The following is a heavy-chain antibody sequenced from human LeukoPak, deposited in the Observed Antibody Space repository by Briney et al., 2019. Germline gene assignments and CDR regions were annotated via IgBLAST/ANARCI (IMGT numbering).Heavy chain of an antibody. V-gene: IGHV3-21*04. CDR2: ISSSSSYI. CDR1: GFTFSSYS. J-gene: IGHJ6*02. Sequence: PGGSLRLSCAASGFTFSSYSMNWVRQAPGKGLEWVSSISSSSSYIYYADSVKGRFTISRDNAKNSLYLQMNSLRAEDTAVYYCARDPIVVVPADYGMDVWGQGTTVTVSS. CDR3: ARDPIVVVPADYGMDV. D-gene: IGHD2-2*01.